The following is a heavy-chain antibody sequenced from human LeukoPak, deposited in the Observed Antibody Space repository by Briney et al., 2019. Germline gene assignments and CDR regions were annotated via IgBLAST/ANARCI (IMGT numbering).Heavy chain of an antibody. V-gene: IGHV3-11*04. CDR2: ISSSGSTI. D-gene: IGHD6-13*01. Sequence: GGSLRLSCAASGFTFSDYYMSWIRQAPGKGLEWVSYISSSGSTIYYADSVKGRFTISRDNSKNTLYLQMNSLRAEDTAVYYCARALIGSSSWYFDYWGQGTLVTVSS. CDR1: GFTFSDYY. J-gene: IGHJ4*02. CDR3: ARALIGSSSWYFDY.